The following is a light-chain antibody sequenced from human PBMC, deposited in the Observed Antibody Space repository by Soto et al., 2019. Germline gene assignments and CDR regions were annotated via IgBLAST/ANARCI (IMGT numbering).Light chain of an antibody. Sequence: EIQMTQSPSSLSASVGDRVTITCRASQSISNYLNWYQHKPGKAPRLLIYTASTLQSGVPSRFSGSGSRTDFTLTISSLQPEDFATYYCQQSFGSSWTFGPGTKVEVK. CDR2: TAS. V-gene: IGKV1-39*01. J-gene: IGKJ1*01. CDR1: QSISNY. CDR3: QQSFGSSWT.